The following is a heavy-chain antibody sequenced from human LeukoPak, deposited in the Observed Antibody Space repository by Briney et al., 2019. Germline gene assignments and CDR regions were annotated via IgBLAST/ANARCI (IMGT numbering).Heavy chain of an antibody. D-gene: IGHD3-22*01. CDR2: IDPNSGGT. V-gene: IGHV1-2*02. J-gene: IGHJ5*02. CDR1: GYTFTGYY. CDR3: AKYYYDSSGYYYGLDP. Sequence: ASVKVSCKASGYTFTGYYMHWVRQAPGQGLEWMGWIDPNSGGTNYAQKFQGRVTMTRDTSISTAYMELSRLRSDDTAVYYCAKYYYDSSGYYYGLDPWGQGTLVTVSS.